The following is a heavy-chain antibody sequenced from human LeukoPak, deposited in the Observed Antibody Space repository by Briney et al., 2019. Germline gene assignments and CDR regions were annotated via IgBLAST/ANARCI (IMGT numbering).Heavy chain of an antibody. CDR1: GGSISSYY. J-gene: IGHJ5*02. Sequence: SETLSLTCTVSGGSISSYYWSWIRQPPGKGLEWIGYIYYSGSTNYNPSLKSRVTISVDTSKNQFSLKLSSVTAADTAVYYCARGRIQPDIVVVPANRRGWFDPWGQGTLVTVSS. CDR3: ARGRIQPDIVVVPANRRGWFDP. CDR2: IYYSGST. D-gene: IGHD2-2*01. V-gene: IGHV4-59*01.